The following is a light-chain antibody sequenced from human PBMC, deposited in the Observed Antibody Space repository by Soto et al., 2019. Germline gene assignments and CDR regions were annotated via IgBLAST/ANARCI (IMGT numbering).Light chain of an antibody. Sequence: DIPMTQSPASLAASLGDRITISCRASQTISNYLNWYHQKPGEAPKILIYGASTLQSGVPSSVSGSGSGTDFTLSISSLQPEDFGTYYCQQSYNVPFTFGPGTKVDVK. CDR1: QTISNY. J-gene: IGKJ3*01. V-gene: IGKV1-39*01. CDR3: QQSYNVPFT. CDR2: GAS.